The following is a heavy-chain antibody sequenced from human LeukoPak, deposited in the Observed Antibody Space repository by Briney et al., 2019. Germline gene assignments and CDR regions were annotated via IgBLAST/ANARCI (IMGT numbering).Heavy chain of an antibody. CDR1: GFTFSSYW. CDR3: ARGPPDGSGSYYPGAY. V-gene: IGHV3-74*01. D-gene: IGHD3-10*01. J-gene: IGHJ4*02. CDR2: INSHGSST. Sequence: GGSLRLSCAASGFTFSSYWMHWVRQAPGKGLVWVSRINSHGSSTSYADSVKGRFTISRDNAKNTLYPQMNSLRVEDTAVYYCARGPPDGSGSYYPGAYWGQGTLVTVSS.